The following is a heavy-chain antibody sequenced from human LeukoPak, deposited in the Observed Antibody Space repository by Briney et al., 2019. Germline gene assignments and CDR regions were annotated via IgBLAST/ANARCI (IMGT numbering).Heavy chain of an antibody. V-gene: IGHV1-8*01. CDR3: ARGRITMVRGVISHYYYMDV. D-gene: IGHD3-10*01. J-gene: IGHJ6*03. CDR1: GYTFTSYD. CDR2: MNPNSGNT. Sequence: ASVKVSCKASGYTFTSYDINWVRQATGQGLEWMGWMNPNSGNTGYAQKFHGRVTMTRSTSISTAYMELSSLRSEDTAVYYCARGRITMVRGVISHYYYMDVWGKGTTVTVSS.